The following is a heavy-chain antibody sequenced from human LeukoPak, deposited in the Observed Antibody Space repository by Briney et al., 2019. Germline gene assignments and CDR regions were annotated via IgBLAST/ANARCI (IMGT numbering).Heavy chain of an antibody. CDR1: GYIFTDYY. CDR3: ARVRMYYYMDV. CDR2: INPDSGDT. Sequence: ASVKVSCKASGYIFTDYYLHWVRQAPGQGLEWMGWINPDSGDTNFAQKFQGRVSMTRDTSISTAYMELSRLTSDDTAYYYCARVRMYYYMDVWGKGTTVTISS. J-gene: IGHJ6*03. V-gene: IGHV1-2*02. D-gene: IGHD1-14*01.